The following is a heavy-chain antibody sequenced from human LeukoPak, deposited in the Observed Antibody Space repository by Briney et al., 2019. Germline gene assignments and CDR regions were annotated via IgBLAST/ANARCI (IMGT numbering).Heavy chain of an antibody. J-gene: IGHJ4*02. CDR3: TRLPLDYSLDH. Sequence: PSETLSLTCTVSGDSISSTTYWWGWIRQSPGKGLEWIGSMSYVGITSYNPSLKSRVTISVDTSKNQFSLMLSSVTAADTAVYYCTRLPLDYSLDHWGQGTPVPVSS. CDR1: GDSISSTTYW. V-gene: IGHV4-39*01. D-gene: IGHD4-11*01. CDR2: MSYVGIT.